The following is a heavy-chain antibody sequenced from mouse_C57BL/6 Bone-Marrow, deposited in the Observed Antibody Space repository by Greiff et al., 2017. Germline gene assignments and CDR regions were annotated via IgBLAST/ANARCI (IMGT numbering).Heavy chain of an antibody. CDR2: ISYDGSN. D-gene: IGHD2-4*01. CDR3: ARDPYDYDAWFAY. J-gene: IGHJ3*01. Sequence: EVKLQESGPGLVKPSQSLSLTCSVTGYSITSGYYWNWIRQFPGNKLEWMGYISYDGSNNYNPSLKNRISITRDTSKNQFFLKLNSVTTEDTATYYCARDPYDYDAWFAYWGQGTLVTVSA. V-gene: IGHV3-6*01. CDR1: GYSITSGYY.